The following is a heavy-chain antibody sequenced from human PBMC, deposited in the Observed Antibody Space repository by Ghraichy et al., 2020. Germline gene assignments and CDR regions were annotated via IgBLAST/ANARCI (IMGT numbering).Heavy chain of an antibody. J-gene: IGHJ6*03. V-gene: IGHV3-66*01. D-gene: IGHD3-3*01. CDR3: ARDSSYYDFWSGYYKDYYMDV. CDR2: IYSGGST. Sequence: GGSLRLSCAASGFTVSSNYMSWVRQAPGKGLEWVSVIYSGGSTYYADSVKGRFTISRDNSKNTLYLQMNSLRAEDTAVYYCARDSSYYDFWSGYYKDYYMDVWGKGTTVTVSS. CDR1: GFTVSSNY.